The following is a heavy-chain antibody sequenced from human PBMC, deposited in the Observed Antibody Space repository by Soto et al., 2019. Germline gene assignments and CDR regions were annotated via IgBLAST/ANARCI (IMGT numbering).Heavy chain of an antibody. CDR2: IYPGDSDT. V-gene: IGHV5-51*01. CDR3: ARGLHRNFDY. J-gene: IGHJ4*02. Sequence: GESLQISCTGSGYIFTGYWIGWVRQMPGKCLEWMGIIYPGDSDTRYSPSFQGQVTISADKSISTAYLQWSSLKASDTATYYCARGLHRNFDYWGQGTLVTVSS. CDR1: GYIFTGYW. D-gene: IGHD4-4*01.